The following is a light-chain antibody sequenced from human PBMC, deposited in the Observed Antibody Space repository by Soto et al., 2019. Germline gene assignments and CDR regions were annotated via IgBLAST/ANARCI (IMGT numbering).Light chain of an antibody. Sequence: QSVLTQSPSVSGAPGQRVTISCTGSSSNIGAGYDVHWYQQLPGTAPKLLIYGNSNRPSGVPDRFSGSKSGTSASLAITGLQAEDEADDYCQSYDSSLSGFYVFGTG. V-gene: IGLV1-40*01. J-gene: IGLJ1*01. CDR2: GNS. CDR1: SSNIGAGYD. CDR3: QSYDSSLSGFYV.